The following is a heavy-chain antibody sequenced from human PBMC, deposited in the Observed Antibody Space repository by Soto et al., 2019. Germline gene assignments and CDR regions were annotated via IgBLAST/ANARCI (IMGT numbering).Heavy chain of an antibody. Sequence: QVQLVESGGGVVQPGRSLRLSCVASGFTFSSFAMHWVRQAPGKGLEWVAVISDDGTEKYYADSVKGRFTISRDNSKNTLFLQVNSLRTEDTADYFCARGMLYAGMLDCWGQGTLVTVFS. J-gene: IGHJ4*02. CDR2: ISDDGTEK. V-gene: IGHV3-30-3*01. CDR1: GFTFSSFA. CDR3: ARGMLYAGMLDC. D-gene: IGHD2-8*01.